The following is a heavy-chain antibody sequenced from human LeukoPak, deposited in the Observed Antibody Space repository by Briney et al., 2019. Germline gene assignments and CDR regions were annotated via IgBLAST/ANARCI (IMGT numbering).Heavy chain of an antibody. CDR2: IIPILGIA. V-gene: IGHV1-69*04. D-gene: IGHD3-10*01. Sequence: GASVTVSCRASGGTFSIYAISWVRQAPGQGLEWMGRIIPILGIANYAQKFQGRVTITADKSTSTAYMELSSLRSEDTAVYYCAREPLSGSPGYYGMDVWGQGTTVTVSS. CDR1: GGTFSIYA. J-gene: IGHJ6*02. CDR3: AREPLSGSPGYYGMDV.